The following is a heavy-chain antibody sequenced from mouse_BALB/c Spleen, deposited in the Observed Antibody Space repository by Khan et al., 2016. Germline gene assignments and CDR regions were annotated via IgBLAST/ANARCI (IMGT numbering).Heavy chain of an antibody. Sequence: VRLQQSGAELVKPGASVKLSCTASGFNIKDTYMHWVKQRPEQGLEWIGRIDPANGNTKYDPKFQGKATITADTSSNTAYLQLSSLTSEDTAVYYCARGWDGVYYYAMDYWGQGTSVTVSS. CDR3: ARGWDGVYYYAMDY. CDR1: GFNIKDTY. J-gene: IGHJ4*01. V-gene: IGHV14-3*02. CDR2: IDPANGNT. D-gene: IGHD4-1*01.